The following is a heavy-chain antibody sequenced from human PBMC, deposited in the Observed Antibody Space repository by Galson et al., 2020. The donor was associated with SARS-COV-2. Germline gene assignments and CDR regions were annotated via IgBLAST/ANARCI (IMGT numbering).Heavy chain of an antibody. CDR2: INPNSGGT. CDR3: AREQQLVEDYYYYGMDV. Sequence: ASVKVSCKASGYTFTGYYMHWVRQAPGQGLEWMGWINPNSGGTNYAQKFQGRVTMTRDTSISTAYMELSRLRSDDTAVYYCAREQQLVEDYYYYGMDVWGQGTTVTVS. D-gene: IGHD6-13*01. V-gene: IGHV1-2*02. CDR1: GYTFTGYY. J-gene: IGHJ6*02.